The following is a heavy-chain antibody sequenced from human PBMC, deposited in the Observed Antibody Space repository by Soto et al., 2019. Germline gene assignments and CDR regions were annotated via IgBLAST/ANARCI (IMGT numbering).Heavy chain of an antibody. CDR1: GFTVSSYW. D-gene: IGHD5-12*01. CDR3: ARDKGLGDAFDI. V-gene: IGHV3-7*01. J-gene: IGHJ3*02. Sequence: GGSLRLSCAASGFTVSSYWMSWVRQAPGKGLEWVANIKQDGSEKHYVDSVKGRVTISRDNAKNSLYLQMKSMRAEDAAVYYCARDKGLGDAFDIWDQGTMGTVSS. CDR2: IKQDGSEK.